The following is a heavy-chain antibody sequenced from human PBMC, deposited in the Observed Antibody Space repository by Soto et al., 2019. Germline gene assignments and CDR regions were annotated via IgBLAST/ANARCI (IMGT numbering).Heavy chain of an antibody. Sequence: ASVKVSCEASGYTFTSYGISWVRQAPGQGLEWMGWISAYSGNTNYAQRLQGRVTITTDTSTSTAYMELRSLRSDDTAVYYCARSHVVVPAANDAFDIWGQGTMVTVSS. CDR2: ISAYSGNT. J-gene: IGHJ3*02. CDR3: ARSHVVVPAANDAFDI. CDR1: GYTFTSYG. V-gene: IGHV1-18*01. D-gene: IGHD2-2*01.